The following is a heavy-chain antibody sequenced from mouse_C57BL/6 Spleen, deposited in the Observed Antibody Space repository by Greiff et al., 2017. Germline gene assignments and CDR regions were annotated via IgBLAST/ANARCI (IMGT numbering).Heavy chain of an antibody. CDR1: GYTFTSYW. CDR3: ATMSYYYAMDY. Sequence: QVQLQQPGAELVKPGASVKLSCKASGYTFTSYWMHWVKQRPGQGLEWIGMIHPNSGSTNYNEKFKSKATLTVDKSSSTAYMQLSSLTSEDSAVYYCATMSYYYAMDYWGQGTSGTVSS. CDR2: IHPNSGST. J-gene: IGHJ4*01. V-gene: IGHV1-64*01.